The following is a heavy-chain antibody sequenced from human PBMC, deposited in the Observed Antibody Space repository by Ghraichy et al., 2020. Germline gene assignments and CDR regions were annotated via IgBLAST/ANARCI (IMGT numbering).Heavy chain of an antibody. CDR2: IWYDGSNK. CDR3: ARALVVGARNHDAFDI. D-gene: IGHD1-26*01. V-gene: IGHV3-33*01. CDR1: GFTFSSYG. J-gene: IGHJ3*02. Sequence: GGSLRLSCAASGFTFSSYGMHWVRQAPGKGLEWVAVIWYDGSNKYYADSVKDRFTISRDNSKNTLYLQMNSLRAEDTAVYYCARALVVGARNHDAFDIWGQGTMVTVSS.